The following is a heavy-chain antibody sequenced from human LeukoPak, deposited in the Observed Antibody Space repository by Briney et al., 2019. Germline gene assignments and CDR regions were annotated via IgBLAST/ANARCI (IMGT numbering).Heavy chain of an antibody. CDR3: ARDKRNLEYSSSSGLYYYMDV. Sequence: SETLSLTCTVSGGSISSYYWSWIRQPPGKGLEWIGYIYYSGSTNYNPSLKSRVTISVDTSKNQFSLKLSSVTAADTAVYYCARDKRNLEYSSSSGLYYYMDVWGKGTTVTVSS. CDR1: GGSISSYY. V-gene: IGHV4-59*01. D-gene: IGHD6-6*01. J-gene: IGHJ6*03. CDR2: IYYSGST.